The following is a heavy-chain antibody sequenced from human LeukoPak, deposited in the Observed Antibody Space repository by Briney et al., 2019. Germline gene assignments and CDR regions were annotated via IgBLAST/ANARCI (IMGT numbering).Heavy chain of an antibody. CDR2: IKSNNDGGTT. CDR1: GFTFSSYW. J-gene: IGHJ4*02. V-gene: IGHV3-15*01. Sequence: GGSLRLSCAASGFTFSSYWMSWVRQAPGKGPEWVGRIKSNNDGGTTDYASPVEGRFIISRDDSKNTIYLQMNRLIIDDTAIYYCTPVMVEDRGFWGQGTLVTVSS. CDR3: TPVMVEDRGF. D-gene: IGHD2-21*01.